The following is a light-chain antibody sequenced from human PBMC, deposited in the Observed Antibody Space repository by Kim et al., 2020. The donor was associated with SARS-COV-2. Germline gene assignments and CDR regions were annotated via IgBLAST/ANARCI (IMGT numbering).Light chain of an antibody. Sequence: GSTGDRVTITCRASQGITSYFAWYQQKPGKAPKLLIYAASTFQSGVPSRFSGSGSGTDFTLTISCLQSEDFATYYCQQYYIYPWTFGQGTKVDIK. CDR2: AAS. CDR1: QGITSY. J-gene: IGKJ1*01. V-gene: IGKV1-8*01. CDR3: QQYYIYPWT.